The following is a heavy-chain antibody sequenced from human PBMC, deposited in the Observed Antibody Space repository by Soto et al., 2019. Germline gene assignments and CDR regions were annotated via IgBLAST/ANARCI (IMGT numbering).Heavy chain of an antibody. J-gene: IGHJ4*02. V-gene: IGHV3-15*01. CDR3: TTAWANTYYYDSSGYYYEGDTHGY. CDR1: GFTFSSSW. CDR2: IKSKTDGGTT. D-gene: IGHD3-22*01. Sequence: GGSLRLSCAASGFTFSSSWMSWVRQAPGKGLEWVGRIKSKTDGGTTDHAAPVKGRFTISRDDSKNTLYLQMNSLKTEDTAVYYCTTAWANTYYYDSSGYYYEGDTHGYWGQGTLVTVSS.